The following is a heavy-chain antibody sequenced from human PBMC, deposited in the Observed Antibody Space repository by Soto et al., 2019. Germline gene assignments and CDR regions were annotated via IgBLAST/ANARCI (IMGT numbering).Heavy chain of an antibody. D-gene: IGHD2-8*01. V-gene: IGHV3-23*01. CDR3: AKDHVVFFSSAMVGKQDRMDF. CDR2: ISGSGGST. CDR1: GFTFSSYA. Sequence: GGSLRLSCAASGFTFSSYAMSWGRQAPGKGLEWVSAISGSGGSTYYADSVKGRFTISRDNSKNTLYLQMNSLRAEDTAVYYCAKDHVVFFSSAMVGKQDRMDFWGQGTSVTGSS. J-gene: IGHJ6*02.